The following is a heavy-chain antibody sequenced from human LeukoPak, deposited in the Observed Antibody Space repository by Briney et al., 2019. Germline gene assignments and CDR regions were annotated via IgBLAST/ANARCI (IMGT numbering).Heavy chain of an antibody. CDR2: INSSGGST. CDR1: GYTFTSYY. D-gene: IGHD5-24*01. CDR3: ASFISGDSDGYPLAGSY. J-gene: IGHJ4*02. V-gene: IGHV1-46*03. Sequence: EASVKVSCKASGYTFTSYYMHWVRQTPGQGLEWMGIINSSGGSTNYAQKFQGRVTITRDTSTSTVYMELSSLRSEDTAVYYCASFISGDSDGYPLAGSYWGQGTLVTVSS.